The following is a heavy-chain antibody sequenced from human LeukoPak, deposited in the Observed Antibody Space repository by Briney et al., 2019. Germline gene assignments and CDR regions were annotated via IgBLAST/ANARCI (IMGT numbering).Heavy chain of an antibody. CDR3: AKGSYYGSGSIVYYFDY. Sequence: GGSLRRSCAASGFTFSSYAMSWVRQAPGKGLEWVSAISGSGGSTYYADSVKGRFTISRDNSKNTLYLQMNSLRAEDTAVYYCAKGSYYGSGSIVYYFDYWGQGTLVTVSS. CDR2: ISGSGGST. D-gene: IGHD3-10*01. J-gene: IGHJ4*02. V-gene: IGHV3-23*01. CDR1: GFTFSSYA.